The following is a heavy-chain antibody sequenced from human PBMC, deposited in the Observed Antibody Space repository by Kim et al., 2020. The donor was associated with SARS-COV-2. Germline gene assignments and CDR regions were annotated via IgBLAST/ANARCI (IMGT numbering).Heavy chain of an antibody. D-gene: IGHD1-26*01. Sequence: GESLKISCKGSGYSFTSYWIGWVRQMPGKGLEWMGIIYPGDSDTRYSPSFQGQVTISADKSISTAYLQWSSLKASDTAMYYCARHYSGSRNHRGWFDPWGQGTLVTVSS. J-gene: IGHJ5*02. CDR2: IYPGDSDT. CDR3: ARHYSGSRNHRGWFDP. CDR1: GYSFTSYW. V-gene: IGHV5-51*01.